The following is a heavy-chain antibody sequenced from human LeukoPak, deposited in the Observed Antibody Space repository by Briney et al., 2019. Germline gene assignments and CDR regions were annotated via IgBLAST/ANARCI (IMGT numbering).Heavy chain of an antibody. J-gene: IGHJ1*01. Sequence: PSETLSLTCAVYGGSFSDYYWSWIRQPPGKGLEWIGEINHSGSTNYNPSLKSRVTISVDTSKNQFSLKLSSVTAADTAVYYCAYSSGYQHQWGQGTLVTVSS. CDR2: INHSGST. V-gene: IGHV4-34*01. CDR3: AYSSGYQHQ. CDR1: GGSFSDYY. D-gene: IGHD3-22*01.